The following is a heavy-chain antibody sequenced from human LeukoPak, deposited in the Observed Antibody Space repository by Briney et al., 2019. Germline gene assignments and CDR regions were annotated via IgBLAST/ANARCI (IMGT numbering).Heavy chain of an antibody. Sequence: PSETLSLTCTVSGGSISSYYWSWIRQPPGKGLEWIGEINHSGSTNYNPSLKSRVTISVDTSKNQFSLKLSSVTAADTAVYYCASPADYDYGMDVWGQGTTVTVSS. D-gene: IGHD4/OR15-4a*01. CDR2: INHSGST. V-gene: IGHV4-34*01. J-gene: IGHJ6*02. CDR1: GGSISSYY. CDR3: ASPADYDYGMDV.